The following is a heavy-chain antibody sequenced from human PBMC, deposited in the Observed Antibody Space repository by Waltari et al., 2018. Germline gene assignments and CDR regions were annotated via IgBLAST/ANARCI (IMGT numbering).Heavy chain of an antibody. CDR3: ARVSVLGYYDSSGLDY. CDR2: ISSSSSYI. V-gene: IGHV3-21*01. Sequence: EVQLVESGGGLVKPGGSLSLSCAASGSPFSSYTLNWFRQAPGKGLEWVSSISSSSSYIYYADSVKGRFTISRDNAKNSLYLQMNSLRAEDTAVYYCARVSVLGYYDSSGLDYWGQGTLVTVSS. J-gene: IGHJ4*02. CDR1: GSPFSSYT. D-gene: IGHD3-22*01.